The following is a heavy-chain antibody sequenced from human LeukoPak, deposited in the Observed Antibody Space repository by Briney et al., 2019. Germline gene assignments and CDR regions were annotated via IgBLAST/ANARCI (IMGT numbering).Heavy chain of an antibody. V-gene: IGHV3-23*01. CDR2: ISGGGGST. D-gene: IGHD3-10*01. CDR1: GFTFSSYA. CDR3: ARETYYYGSGSLGGPGWFDP. J-gene: IGHJ5*02. Sequence: PGGSLRLSCAASGFTFSSYAMNWVRQAPGKGLEWVSTISGGGGSTYYADSVKGRFTISRDNAKNSLYLQMNSLRAEDTAVYYCARETYYYGSGSLGGPGWFDPWGQGTLVTVSS.